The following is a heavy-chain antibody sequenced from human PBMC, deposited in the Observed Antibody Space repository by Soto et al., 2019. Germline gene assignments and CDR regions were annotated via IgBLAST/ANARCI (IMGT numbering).Heavy chain of an antibody. CDR3: ARDVQSHFDY. Sequence: QVQLVQSGAEVKKPGASVKVSCKASGFTFTSYYMHWVRQAPGQGLEWMGIINPSGGSTSYAQKFQGRVTMTRDTSTSTLYMELSSLRSEDTAVYYCARDVQSHFDYWGQGTLVTVSS. CDR2: INPSGGST. D-gene: IGHD1-1*01. CDR1: GFTFTSYY. V-gene: IGHV1-46*01. J-gene: IGHJ4*02.